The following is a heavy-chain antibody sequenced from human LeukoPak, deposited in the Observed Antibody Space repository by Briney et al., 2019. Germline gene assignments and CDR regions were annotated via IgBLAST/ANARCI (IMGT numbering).Heavy chain of an antibody. V-gene: IGHV3-23*01. Sequence: GGSLRLSCAASGFTFSSYAMSWVRQAPGKGLEWVSTVSGSGGSTYYADSVKGRFTISRDNSKNTLYLQMNSLRAEDTAVYYCAKGPVRSGSPYYFDYWGQGTLVTVSS. CDR1: GFTFSSYA. CDR2: VSGSGGST. CDR3: AKGPVRSGSPYYFDY. J-gene: IGHJ4*02. D-gene: IGHD6-19*01.